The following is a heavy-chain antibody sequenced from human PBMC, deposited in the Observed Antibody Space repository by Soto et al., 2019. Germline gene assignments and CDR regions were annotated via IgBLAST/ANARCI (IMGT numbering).Heavy chain of an antibody. CDR2: ISAYNGNT. J-gene: IGHJ6*02. D-gene: IGHD6-13*01. CDR3: AKDSSSWEYYYYGMDV. V-gene: IGHV1-18*01. Sequence: GASVKVSCKASGYTFTSYGISWVRQAPGQGLEWMGWISAYNGNTNYAQKLQGRVTMTTDTSTSTAYMELRSLRAEDTAVYYCAKDSSSWEYYYYGMDVWGQGTTVTVSS. CDR1: GYTFTSYG.